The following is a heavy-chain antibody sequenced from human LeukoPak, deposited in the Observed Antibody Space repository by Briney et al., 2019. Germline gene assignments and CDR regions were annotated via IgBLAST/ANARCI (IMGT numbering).Heavy chain of an antibody. CDR2: TYYRSKWYN. V-gene: IGHV6-1*01. CDR1: GDSVYSSSAA. D-gene: IGHD1-26*01. J-gene: IGHJ2*01. CDR3: ARDPLSGYWYFDL. Sequence: SQTLSLTWAISGDSVYSSSAAWNWIRQSPSRGLEWLGRTYYRSKWYNDYAVSVKSRITINPDTSKNQFSLQLNSVTPEDTAVYYCARDPLSGYWYFDLWGRGTLVTVSS.